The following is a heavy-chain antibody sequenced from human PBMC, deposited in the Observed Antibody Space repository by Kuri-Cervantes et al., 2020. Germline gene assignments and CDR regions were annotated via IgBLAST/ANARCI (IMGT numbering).Heavy chain of an antibody. V-gene: IGHV3-7*01. J-gene: IGHJ4*02. Sequence: LTCAASGFTFSNYWLTWVRQAPGKGLEWVANIKPDGSEKYSVDSVKGRFTISRDNAKNSLYLQMNSLRAEDTAVYYCARGTRWDGRFLDYWGQGTLVTVSS. CDR3: ARGTRWDGRFLDY. CDR1: GFTFSNYW. CDR2: IKPDGSEK. D-gene: IGHD1-26*01.